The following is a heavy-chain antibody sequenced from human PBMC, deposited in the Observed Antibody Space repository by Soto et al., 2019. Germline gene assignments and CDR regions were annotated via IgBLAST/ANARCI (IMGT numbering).Heavy chain of an antibody. J-gene: IGHJ4*02. CDR1: GGSVSNSA. CDR2: IIPLFGPA. V-gene: IGHV1-69*01. Sequence: QVQLVQSGSEVKKPGSSVRVSCKASGGSVSNSAISWLRQAPGQGLEWMGGIIPLFGPAIYARKCQGRFTITADESTGTAYMELNNVRSDDTAVYYCGRGSSLTKVEYWGQGTLVTVSS. D-gene: IGHD6-6*01. CDR3: GRGSSLTKVEY.